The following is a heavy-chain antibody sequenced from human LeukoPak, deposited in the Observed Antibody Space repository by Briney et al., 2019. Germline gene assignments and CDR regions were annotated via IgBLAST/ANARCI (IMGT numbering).Heavy chain of an antibody. J-gene: IGHJ4*02. CDR1: GGSFSDNA. CDR2: IIPIFGTA. Sequence: SVKVSCKASGGSFSDNAITWVRQAPGQGLEWMGGIIPIFGTANYAQKFQGRVTITADESTSTAYMELSSLRSEDTAVYYCARDGGYAPSWGQGTLVTVSS. V-gene: IGHV1-69*01. CDR3: ARDGGYAPS. D-gene: IGHD5-12*01.